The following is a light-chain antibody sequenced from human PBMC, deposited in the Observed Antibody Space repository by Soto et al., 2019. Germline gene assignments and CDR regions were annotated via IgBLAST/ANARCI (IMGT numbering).Light chain of an antibody. V-gene: IGKV1-5*01. CDR3: QQYNSYSRRT. Sequence: DIQMTQSPSTLSASVGDRVTITCRASQSISSWSAWYQQKPGKAPKLLIYDASSLESGVPSRFSGSGSGTEFTLTISSLQPDDFATYYCQQYNSYSRRTFGQGTKVEIK. CDR2: DAS. J-gene: IGKJ1*01. CDR1: QSISSW.